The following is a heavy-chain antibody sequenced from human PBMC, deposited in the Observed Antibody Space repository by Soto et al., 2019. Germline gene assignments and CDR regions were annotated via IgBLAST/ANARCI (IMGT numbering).Heavy chain of an antibody. J-gene: IGHJ4*02. V-gene: IGHV4-59*01. CDR1: GDSISSYY. CDR3: ARASYSSGRIGY. D-gene: IGHD6-19*01. CDR2: IYYSGST. Sequence: TSETLSLTCTVSGDSISSYYWSWIRQPPGKGLEWIGYIYYSGSTNYNPSLKSRVTISVDTSKNQFSLKLSSVTAADTAVYYCARASYSSGRIGYWGQGTLVTVSS.